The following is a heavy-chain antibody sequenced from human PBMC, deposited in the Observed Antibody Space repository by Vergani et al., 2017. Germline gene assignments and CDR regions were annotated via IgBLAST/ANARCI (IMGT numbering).Heavy chain of an antibody. CDR3: ARDLWFGELLYSPYYYYGMDV. D-gene: IGHD3-10*01. J-gene: IGHJ6*02. CDR1: GFTFSSYS. Sequence: ELQLVESGGGLVQPGGSLRLSCAASGFTFSSYSMNWVRQAPGKGLEWVSYISSSSSTIYYADSVKGRFTISRDNAKNSLYLQMNSLRAEDTAVYYCARDLWFGELLYSPYYYYGMDVWGQGTTVTVSS. V-gene: IGHV3-48*01. CDR2: ISSSSSTI.